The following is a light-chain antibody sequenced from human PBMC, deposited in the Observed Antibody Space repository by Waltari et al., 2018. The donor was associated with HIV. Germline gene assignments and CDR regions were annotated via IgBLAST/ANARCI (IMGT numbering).Light chain of an antibody. V-gene: IGKV4-1*01. CDR1: QSVLLNSNKKDY. CDR2: WAS. Sequence: DIVMTQFPDSLAVSLGERATINCKSSQSVLLNSNKKDYLAWYQQRPGQPPKLIIYWASARESGVPDRFSGSGSGAEFTLSTSDFQAEDVAVYFCQQYFSSPTFGQGTRVEIK. CDR3: QQYFSSPT. J-gene: IGKJ1*01.